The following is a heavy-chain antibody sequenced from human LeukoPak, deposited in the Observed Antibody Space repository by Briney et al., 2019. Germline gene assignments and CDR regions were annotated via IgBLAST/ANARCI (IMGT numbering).Heavy chain of an antibody. D-gene: IGHD5-12*01. J-gene: IGHJ6*02. CDR2: INPNSGGT. V-gene: IGHV1-2*02. CDR1: GYTFTGYY. Sequence: GASVKVSCKASGYTFTGYYMHRVRQAPGQGLEWMGWINPNSGGTNYAQKFQGRVTLTRDTSISTAYMELSRLRCDGTAVYSCARDCPADIVATSSKHQSYYYYGMDVWGQGTTVTVSS. CDR3: ARDCPADIVATSSKHQSYYYYGMDV.